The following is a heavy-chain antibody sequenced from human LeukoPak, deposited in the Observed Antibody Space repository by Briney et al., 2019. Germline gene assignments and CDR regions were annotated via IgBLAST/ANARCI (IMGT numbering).Heavy chain of an antibody. CDR1: GYTFTSYG. V-gene: IGHV1-18*01. CDR2: ISAYNGNT. J-gene: IGHJ2*01. Sequence: ASVTVSCKASGYTFTSYGISWVRQAPGQGLEWMGWISAYNGNTNYAQKLQGRVTMTTDTSTSTAYMELRSLRSDDTAVYYCARDQRLTTVTSDWYFDLWGRGTLVTVSS. CDR3: ARDQRLTTVTSDWYFDL. D-gene: IGHD4-17*01.